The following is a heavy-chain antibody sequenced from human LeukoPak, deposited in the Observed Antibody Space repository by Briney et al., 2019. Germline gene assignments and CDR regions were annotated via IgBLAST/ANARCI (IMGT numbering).Heavy chain of an antibody. CDR3: ARGLYDSSDYYYFDY. CDR1: GGSISSTNW. CDR2: IFHSGGT. V-gene: IGHV4-4*02. J-gene: IGHJ4*02. D-gene: IGHD3-22*01. Sequence: SGTLSLTCAVSGGSISSTNWWSWVRQPPGKGLEWIGEIFHSGGTNYNPSLKSRISLSVDKSQNQFSLKLNSLTAADTAVYYCARGLYDSSDYYYFDYWGQGTLVTVSS.